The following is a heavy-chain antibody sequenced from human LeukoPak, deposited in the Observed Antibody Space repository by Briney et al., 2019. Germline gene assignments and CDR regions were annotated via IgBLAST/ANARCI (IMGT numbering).Heavy chain of an antibody. CDR3: ARVSTLTGRITIFDWGPNWFDP. V-gene: IGHV4-4*02. J-gene: IGHJ5*02. Sequence: NPSETLSLTCAVSGGSISSSNWWSWVRQPPGKGLEWIGETYHSGSTNYNPSLKSRVTISVDTSKNQFSLKLSSVTAADTAVYYCARVSTLTGRITIFDWGPNWFDPWGQGTLVTVSS. D-gene: IGHD3-3*01. CDR2: TYHSGST. CDR1: GGSISSSNW.